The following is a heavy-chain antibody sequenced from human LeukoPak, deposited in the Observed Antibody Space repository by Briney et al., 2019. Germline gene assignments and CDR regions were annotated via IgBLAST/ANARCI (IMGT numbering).Heavy chain of an antibody. CDR3: ARDFPRGGSPDAFDI. CDR1: GFTFSSYA. Sequence: PGRSLRLSCAASGFTFSSYAMHWVRQAPGKGLEWVAVISYDGSNKYYADSVKGRFTISRDNSKNTLYLQMNSLRAEDTAVYYCARDFPRGGSPDAFDIWGQGTMVTVSS. D-gene: IGHD1-26*01. CDR2: ISYDGSNK. V-gene: IGHV3-30*04. J-gene: IGHJ3*02.